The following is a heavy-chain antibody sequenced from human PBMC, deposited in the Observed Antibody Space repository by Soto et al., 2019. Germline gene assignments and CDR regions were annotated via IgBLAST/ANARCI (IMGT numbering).Heavy chain of an antibody. CDR1: GYSFTSYW. D-gene: IGHD2-2*01. CDR2: IDPSDSYT. Sequence: GESLKISCKGSGYSFTSYWISWVRQMPGKGLEWMGRIDPSDSYTNYSPSFQGHVTISADKSISTAYLQWGSLKASDTAMYYCARPDCSSTSCPFDYWGQGTLVTVSS. V-gene: IGHV5-10-1*01. J-gene: IGHJ4*02. CDR3: ARPDCSSTSCPFDY.